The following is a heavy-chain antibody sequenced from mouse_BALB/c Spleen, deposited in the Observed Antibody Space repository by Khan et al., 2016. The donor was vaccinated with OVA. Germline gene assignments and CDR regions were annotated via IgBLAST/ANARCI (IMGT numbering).Heavy chain of an antibody. CDR1: GYTFTNYW. D-gene: IGHD1-1*01. CDR3: TRAGTTVDAMDY. CDR2: IYPSDSYT. J-gene: IGHJ4*01. Sequence: QVQLQQSGAELVRPGASVKLSCKASGYTFTNYWINWVKQRPGQGLEWIGNIYPSDSYTNYNQKFRNKATLTVDKSSSTAYIQLSSPTSEDSAVXYCTRAGTTVDAMDYWGQGTSVTVSS. V-gene: IGHV1-69*02.